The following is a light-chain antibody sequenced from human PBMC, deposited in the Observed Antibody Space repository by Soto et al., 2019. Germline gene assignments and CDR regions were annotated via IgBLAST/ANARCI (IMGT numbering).Light chain of an antibody. CDR1: QDISNY. CDR2: DAS. V-gene: IGKV1-33*01. Sequence: DLQMTQSPSSLSASVGDRVTITCQASQDISNYLNWYQQKPGKAPKLLIYDASTLATGVPSRFSGSGSGTDFTFTISSLQPEDIATYYCQQYDNLLRTTFGQGTKLEIK. J-gene: IGKJ2*01. CDR3: QQYDNLLRTT.